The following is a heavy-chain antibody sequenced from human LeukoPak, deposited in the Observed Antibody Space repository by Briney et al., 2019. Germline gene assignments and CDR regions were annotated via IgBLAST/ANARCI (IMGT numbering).Heavy chain of an antibody. CDR2: ISAYNGNT. J-gene: IGHJ6*03. CDR1: GYTFTSYG. Sequence: ASVKVSCKASGYTFTSYGISWMRQAPGQGLQWKGWISAYNGNTNYAQKLQGRVTMTTDTSTSTAYMELRSLRSDDTAVYYCARGLRYYYYYYMDGWGKGTTVTVSS. V-gene: IGHV1-18*01. CDR3: ARGLRYYYYYYMDG.